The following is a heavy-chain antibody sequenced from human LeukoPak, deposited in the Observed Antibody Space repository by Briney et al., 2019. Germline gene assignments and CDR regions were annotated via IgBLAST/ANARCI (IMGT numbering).Heavy chain of an antibody. Sequence: SETLSLTCTVSGGSISSGGYYWSWIRQHPGKGLEWIGYIYYSGSTYYNPSLKSRVTISVDTSKNQFSLKLSSVTAADTAVNYCARAHYDFWSGYYGPLHFDYWGQGTLVTVSS. CDR2: IYYSGST. V-gene: IGHV4-31*03. J-gene: IGHJ4*02. CDR1: GGSISSGGYY. CDR3: ARAHYDFWSGYYGPLHFDY. D-gene: IGHD3-3*01.